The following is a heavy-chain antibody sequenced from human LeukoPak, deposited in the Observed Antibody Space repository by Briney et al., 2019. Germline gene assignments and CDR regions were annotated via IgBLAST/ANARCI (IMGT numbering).Heavy chain of an antibody. Sequence: ASVKVSCKASGYTFTSYYMHWVRQAPGQGLEWMGIINPSGGSTSYAQKFQGRVTMTRDTSTSTVYMELSSLRSEDTAVYYCAILAYCGGDCRGSLYYYYMDVWGKGTTVTVSS. CDR3: AILAYCGGDCRGSLYYYYMDV. V-gene: IGHV1-46*01. J-gene: IGHJ6*03. CDR1: GYTFTSYY. CDR2: INPSGGST. D-gene: IGHD2-21*01.